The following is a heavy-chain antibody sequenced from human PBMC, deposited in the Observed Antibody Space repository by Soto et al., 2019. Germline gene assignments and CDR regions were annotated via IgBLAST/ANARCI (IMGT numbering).Heavy chain of an antibody. CDR2: INHSGST. CDR3: ARVSATGTRWFDP. Sequence: SETLSLTCAVYGGSFSGYYWSWIRQPPGKGLEWIGEINHSGSTNYNPSLKSRVNISLDTSKNQFSLNLTSVTAADTAVYYCARVSATGTRWFDPWGPGTQVTVSS. J-gene: IGHJ5*02. CDR1: GGSFSGYY. D-gene: IGHD6-13*01. V-gene: IGHV4-34*01.